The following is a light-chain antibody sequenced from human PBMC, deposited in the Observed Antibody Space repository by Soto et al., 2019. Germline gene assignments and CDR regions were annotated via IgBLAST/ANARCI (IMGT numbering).Light chain of an antibody. Sequence: IVLTQSPGTLSLSPGERATLSCRASQSISSSSLAWYQQKPGQAPRLLIYDASSRATGIPDRFSGSGSGTDFTLTISRLEPEDCAVYYCQQYGMSPRTFGQGTKVEIK. V-gene: IGKV3-20*01. CDR3: QQYGMSPRT. CDR1: QSISSSS. CDR2: DAS. J-gene: IGKJ1*01.